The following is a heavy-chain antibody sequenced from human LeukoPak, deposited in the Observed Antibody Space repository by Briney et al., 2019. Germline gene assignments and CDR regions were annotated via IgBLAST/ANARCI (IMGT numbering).Heavy chain of an antibody. CDR2: IYYSGST. V-gene: IGHV4-39*01. D-gene: IGHD4-17*01. CDR1: GVSISSGGYY. CDR3: ARHDNYGDYPWDP. J-gene: IGHJ5*02. Sequence: SQTLSLTCAVSGVSISSGGYYWGWIRQPPGKGLEWIGSIYYSGSTYYNPSLKSRVTISVDTSKNQFSLKLSSVTAADTAVYYCARHDNYGDYPWDPWGQGTLVTVSS.